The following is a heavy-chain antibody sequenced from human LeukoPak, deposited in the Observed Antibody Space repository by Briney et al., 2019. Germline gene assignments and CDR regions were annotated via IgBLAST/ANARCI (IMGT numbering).Heavy chain of an antibody. D-gene: IGHD2-8*01. CDR1: GYTFTDYF. Sequence: ASVKVSCKASGYTFTDYFMHWVRQAPGQGLEWMGWINPNSGGTDYAQKFQGRVTMTRDTSTSTAYMELSSLRSDDTAVYYCARVGLMTQNSAWYDCWGQGNLVTVSS. V-gene: IGHV1-2*02. CDR2: INPNSGGT. J-gene: IGHJ5*01. CDR3: ARVGLMTQNSAWYDC.